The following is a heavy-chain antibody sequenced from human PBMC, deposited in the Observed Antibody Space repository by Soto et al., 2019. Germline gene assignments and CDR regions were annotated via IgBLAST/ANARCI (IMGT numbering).Heavy chain of an antibody. CDR3: AKDKGSPLGPIDY. D-gene: IGHD6-13*01. Sequence: PGGSLRLSCTMSGFNVDDYGMSWVRHVPGKGLEWVSGIYWKGGNRHYADSVKGRFTITRDNAKNSLYLQLNSLRAEDTALYYCAKDKGSPLGPIDYWGQGTLVTVSS. V-gene: IGHV3-20*04. J-gene: IGHJ4*02. CDR1: GFNVDDYG. CDR2: IYWKGGNR.